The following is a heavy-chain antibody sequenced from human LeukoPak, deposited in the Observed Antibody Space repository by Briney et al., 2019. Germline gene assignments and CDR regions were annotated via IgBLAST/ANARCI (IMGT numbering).Heavy chain of an antibody. V-gene: IGHV4-34*01. CDR3: ARGFGTLYYDSSGYYYH. J-gene: IGHJ5*02. CDR2: INHSGST. CDR1: GGSFSGYY. Sequence: PSETLSLTCAFYGGSFSGYYWSWIRQPPGKGLEWIGEINHSGSTNYNPSLKSRVTISVDTSKSQFSLKLTSVTAADTAVYYCARGFGTLYYDSSGYYYHWGQGTLVTVTS. D-gene: IGHD3-22*01.